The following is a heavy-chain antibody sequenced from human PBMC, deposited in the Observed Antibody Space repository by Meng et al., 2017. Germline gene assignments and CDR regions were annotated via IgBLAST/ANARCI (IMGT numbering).Heavy chain of an antibody. CDR2: TRNKANSYTT. CDR3: ARADTKGDWFDP. V-gene: IGHV3-72*01. J-gene: IGHJ5*02. D-gene: IGHD2-8*01. Sequence: VHLVESGLVLVQPGGSRRLSWASSGFTFSDYYMDWVRQAPGKGLEWIGRTRNKANSYTTEYAASVKGRFTISRDDSKNSLYLQMNSLKTEDTAVYYCARADTKGDWFDPWGQGTLVTVSS. CDR1: GFTFSDYY.